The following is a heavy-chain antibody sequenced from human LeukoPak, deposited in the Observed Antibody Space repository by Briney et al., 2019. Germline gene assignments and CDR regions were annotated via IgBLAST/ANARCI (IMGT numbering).Heavy chain of an antibody. J-gene: IGHJ4*02. CDR1: GGSISSSNW. CDR2: IYHSGST. D-gene: IGHD3-9*01. CDR3: ATSNYYDILTGYSPYYFDY. Sequence: ASETLSLTCAVSGGSISSSNWWSWVRQPPGKGLEWIGEIYHSGSTNYNPSLKSRVTISVDKSKNQFSLKLSSVTAADTAVYYCATSNYYDILTGYSPYYFDYWGQGTLVTVSS. V-gene: IGHV4-4*02.